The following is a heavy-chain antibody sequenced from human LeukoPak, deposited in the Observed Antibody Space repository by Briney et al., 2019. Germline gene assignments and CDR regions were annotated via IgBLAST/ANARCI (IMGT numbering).Heavy chain of an antibody. CDR2: ISGSGGST. Sequence: GGSLRLSCAASGFTFSSYAMSWVRQAPGKGREWVSAISGSGGSTYYADSVEGRFTISRDNSKNTLYLQMNSLRAEDTAVYYCAKSPIDYGDYETHHYFDYWGQGTLVTVSS. J-gene: IGHJ4*02. CDR3: AKSPIDYGDYETHHYFDY. CDR1: GFTFSSYA. V-gene: IGHV3-23*01. D-gene: IGHD4-17*01.